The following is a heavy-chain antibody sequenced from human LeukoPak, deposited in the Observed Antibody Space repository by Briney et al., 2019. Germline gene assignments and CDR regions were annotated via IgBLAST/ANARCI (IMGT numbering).Heavy chain of an antibody. CDR3: ATRRSGSHPYY. CDR2: IFYSGST. V-gene: IGHV4-39*01. D-gene: IGHD6-19*01. CDR1: GASVSSSSYY. Sequence: SETLSLTCTVSGASVSSSSYYWEWIRQPPGKGLEWVGSIFYSGSTSYNPSLKSRVTMSVDTSKNQFSLRLNSVTATDTAVYYCATRRSGSHPYYWGQGTLVSVS. J-gene: IGHJ4*02.